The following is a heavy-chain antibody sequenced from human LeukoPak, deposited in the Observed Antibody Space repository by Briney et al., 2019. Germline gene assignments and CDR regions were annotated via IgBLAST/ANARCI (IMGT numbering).Heavy chain of an antibody. CDR2: INHSGST. Sequence: SETLSLTCAVYGGSFSGYYWSWIRQPPEKGLEWIGEINHSGSTNYNPSLKSRVAMSVDTSKNQVSLKLSSVTASDTVVYYCARGTGSSWDGGPFDSWGQGTLVTVSS. CDR1: GGSFSGYY. V-gene: IGHV4-34*01. D-gene: IGHD6-13*01. CDR3: ARGTGSSWDGGPFDS. J-gene: IGHJ4*02.